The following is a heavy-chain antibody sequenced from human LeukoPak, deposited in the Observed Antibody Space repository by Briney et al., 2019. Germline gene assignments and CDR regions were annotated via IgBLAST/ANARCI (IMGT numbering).Heavy chain of an antibody. V-gene: IGHV4-59*08. D-gene: IGHD6-19*01. Sequence: SETLSLTCTVSGGSISSYFWSWIRQPPGKGLEWIGYIYYSGSTNYNPSLKSRVTMSVDTSKNQFSLKLSSVTAADTAVYYCARIDRAVTGTIDYWGQGTLVTVSS. CDR2: IYYSGST. CDR1: GGSISSYF. CDR3: ARIDRAVTGTIDY. J-gene: IGHJ4*02.